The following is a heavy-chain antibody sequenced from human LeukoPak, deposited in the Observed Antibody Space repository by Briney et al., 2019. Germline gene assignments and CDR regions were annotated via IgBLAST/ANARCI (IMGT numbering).Heavy chain of an antibody. CDR2: INHSGST. CDR1: GGSFSGYY. CDR3: ARDRDYGDYNTQDLFVY. V-gene: IGHV4-34*01. Sequence: SETLSLTCAVYGGSFSGYYWSWIRQPPGKGLEWIGEINHSGSTNYNPSLKSRVTISVDTSKNQFSLKLSSVTAADTAVYYCARDRDYGDYNTQDLFVYWGQGTLVTVSS. D-gene: IGHD4-17*01. J-gene: IGHJ4*02.